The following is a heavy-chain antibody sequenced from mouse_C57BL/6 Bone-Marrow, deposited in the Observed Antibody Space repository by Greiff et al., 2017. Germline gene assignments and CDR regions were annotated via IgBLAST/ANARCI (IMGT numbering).Heavy chain of an antibody. CDR2: ISYDGSN. CDR1: GYSITSGYY. Sequence: EVQLQESGPGLVKPSQSLSLTCSVTGYSITSGYYWNWIRQFPGNKLEWMGYISYDGSNNYNPSLKNRISITRDTSKNQFFLKLNSVTTEDTATYYCARDDGGSAYWGQGTLVTVSA. V-gene: IGHV3-6*01. CDR3: ARDDGGSAY. J-gene: IGHJ3*01.